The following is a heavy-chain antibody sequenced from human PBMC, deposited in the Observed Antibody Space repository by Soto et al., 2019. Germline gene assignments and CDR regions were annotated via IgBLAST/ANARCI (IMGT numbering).Heavy chain of an antibody. CDR1: GGTFSSYA. V-gene: IGHV1-69*13. D-gene: IGHD2-2*01. CDR3: ARETYCSSTSCSLDSYYYYGMDV. CDR2: IIPIFGTA. J-gene: IGHJ6*02. Sequence: GASVKVSCKASGGTFSSYAISWVRQAPGQGLEWMGGIIPIFGTANYAQKFQGRVTITADESTSTAYMELSSLRSEDTAVYYCARETYCSSTSCSLDSYYYYGMDVWGQGTTVTVSS.